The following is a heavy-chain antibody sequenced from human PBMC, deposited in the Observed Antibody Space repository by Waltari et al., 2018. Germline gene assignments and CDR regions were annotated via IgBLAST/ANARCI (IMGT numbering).Heavy chain of an antibody. CDR2: IWYDGSNK. J-gene: IGHJ6*03. V-gene: IGHV3-30*18. CDR3: AKVGYDSSGYYYYYYYMDV. Sequence: VQLVESGGGLVQPGRSLRLSCAASGFTFSSYGMHWVRQAPGKGLEWVAVIWYDGSNKYYADSVKGRFTISRDNSKNTLYLQMNSLRAEDTAMYYCAKVGYDSSGYYYYYYYMDVWGKGTTVTVSS. CDR1: GFTFSSYG. D-gene: IGHD3-22*01.